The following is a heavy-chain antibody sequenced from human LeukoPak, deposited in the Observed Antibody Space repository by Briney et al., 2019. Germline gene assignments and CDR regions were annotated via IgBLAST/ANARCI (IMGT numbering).Heavy chain of an antibody. CDR3: ATEYQLAPYFDY. J-gene: IGHJ4*02. V-gene: IGHV1-2*02. D-gene: IGHD2-2*01. CDR1: GYTFTGYY. Sequence: ASVKVSCKASGYTFTGYYMHWVRQAPGQGLQWMGWINPNSGVTNYAQKFQGSVTMTRDTSISTAYMELSSLRSDDTAVYYCATEYQLAPYFDYSGQGTLVTVSS. CDR2: INPNSGVT.